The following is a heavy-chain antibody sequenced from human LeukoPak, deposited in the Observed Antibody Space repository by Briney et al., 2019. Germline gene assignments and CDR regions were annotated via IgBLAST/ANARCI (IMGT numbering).Heavy chain of an antibody. J-gene: IGHJ4*02. CDR3: TRRRGNQQPIDY. V-gene: IGHV3-23*01. Sequence: GGSLRLSCAASGFTFSSYAMSWVRQAPGKGLEWVSAISGGGIGIYYADTLKGRFTISRDDSKNTLYLQMNSLRAEDTAVYYCTRRRGNQQPIDYWGQGTLVTVSS. CDR1: GFTFSSYA. D-gene: IGHD2-2*01. CDR2: ISGGGIGI.